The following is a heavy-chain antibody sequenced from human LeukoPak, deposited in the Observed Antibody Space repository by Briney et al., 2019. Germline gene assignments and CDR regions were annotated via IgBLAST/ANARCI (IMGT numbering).Heavy chain of an antibody. CDR3: AIETELGFDY. Sequence: GGSLRLSCAASGFTFSSYAMTWVRQAPGKGLEWVSVISGNGETTYYAGSVQGRFTISRDNSKNTLYLQLNSLRAEDTAVYYCAIETELGFDYWGQGTLVTVSS. CDR1: GFTFSSYA. CDR2: ISGNGETT. D-gene: IGHD7-27*01. J-gene: IGHJ4*02. V-gene: IGHV3-23*01.